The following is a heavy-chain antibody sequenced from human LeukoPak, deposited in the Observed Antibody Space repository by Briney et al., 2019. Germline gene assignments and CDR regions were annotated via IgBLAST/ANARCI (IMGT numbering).Heavy chain of an antibody. D-gene: IGHD2-15*01. CDR1: GYTFTDDY. CDR3: AREGDGLLSKDLDY. CDR2: INPHSGGT. J-gene: IGHJ4*02. V-gene: IGHV1-2*02. Sequence: ASVKVSCKASGYTFTDDYIHWVRQAPGQGLEWMGYINPHSGGTSSPQKFQGRVTMTTDASISTAYMELSRLTSDDTAVYYCAREGDGLLSKDLDYWGQGTLVTVSS.